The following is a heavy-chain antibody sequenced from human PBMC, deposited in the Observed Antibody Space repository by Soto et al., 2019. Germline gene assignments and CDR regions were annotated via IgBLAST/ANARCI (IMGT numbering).Heavy chain of an antibody. D-gene: IGHD1-26*01. J-gene: IGHJ4*02. CDR1: GFTFSSYA. Sequence: QVQLVESGGGVVQPGRSLRLSCAASGFTFSSYAMHWVRQAPGKGLERVAVISYDGSNKYYAVSVKGRFTISRDTSKNTMYRQMNSLRAEDMAVYYCARDSGASGSYAFDYWGQGTLVTVSS. CDR2: ISYDGSNK. CDR3: ARDSGASGSYAFDY. V-gene: IGHV3-30-3*01.